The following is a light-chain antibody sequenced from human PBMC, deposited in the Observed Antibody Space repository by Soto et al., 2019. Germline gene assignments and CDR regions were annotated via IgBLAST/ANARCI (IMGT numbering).Light chain of an antibody. CDR3: ETWDSDTRV. CDR1: SGHSSNV. J-gene: IGLJ3*02. V-gene: IGLV4-60*03. CDR2: VESTGSY. Sequence: QSVLTQSSSASASLGSSVELTCTLSSGHSSNVIAWHQQQPGRAPRYLMKVESTGSYNRGSGVPDRFSGSRSGADRYLTISNLQSEDEADYYCETWDSDTRVFGGGTQLTVL.